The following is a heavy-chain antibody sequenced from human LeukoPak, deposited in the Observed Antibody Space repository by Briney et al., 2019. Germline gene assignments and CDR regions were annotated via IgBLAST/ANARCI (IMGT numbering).Heavy chain of an antibody. Sequence: GESLKISCKGSGYSFTSYWIGWVRQMPGKGLEWMGIIYPGDSDTRYSPSFQGQVTISVDKSISTAYLQWSSLKASDTAVYYCARLEGIVVVPAAIPWYFDYWGQGTLVTVSS. D-gene: IGHD2-2*02. V-gene: IGHV5-51*01. CDR1: GYSFTSYW. J-gene: IGHJ4*02. CDR3: ARLEGIVVVPAAIPWYFDY. CDR2: IYPGDSDT.